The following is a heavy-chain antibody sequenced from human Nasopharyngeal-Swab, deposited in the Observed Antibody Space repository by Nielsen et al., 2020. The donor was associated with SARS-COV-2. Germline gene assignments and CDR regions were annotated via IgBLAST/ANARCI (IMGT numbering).Heavy chain of an antibody. CDR1: GFTFDDYA. V-gene: IGHV3-9*01. D-gene: IGHD6-19*01. CDR2: ISWNSGSI. Sequence: SLKISCAASGFTFDDYAMHWVRQAPGKGLEWVSGISWNSGSIGYADSVKGRFTIPRDNPKNSLYLQINSLRAEDTALYYCAKDSSGWYDDYGMDVWGQGTTVTVSS. J-gene: IGHJ6*02. CDR3: AKDSSGWYDDYGMDV.